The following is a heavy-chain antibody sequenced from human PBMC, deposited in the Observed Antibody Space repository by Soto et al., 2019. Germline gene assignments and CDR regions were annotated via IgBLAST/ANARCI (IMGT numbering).Heavy chain of an antibody. CDR1: GFTFSNYN. CDR2: IRSDSSGI. CDR3: ARDLIWPSDY. Sequence: EVQLVESGGGLVQPGGSLRLSCAASGFTFSNYNMNWIRQAPGKGLEWVSCIRSDSSGIYYADSVRGRFTMSRDNAKNSLYPKITGLTDENTAVFFWARDLIWPSDYGGQEFLVAFPS. V-gene: IGHV3-48*02. D-gene: IGHD2-21*01. J-gene: IGHJ4*02.